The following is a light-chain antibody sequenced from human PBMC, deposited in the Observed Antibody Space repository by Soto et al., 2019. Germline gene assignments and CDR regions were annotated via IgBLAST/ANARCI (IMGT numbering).Light chain of an antibody. CDR2: GAS. V-gene: IGKV3-15*01. J-gene: IGKJ5*01. CDR3: QQYSTWPPIT. Sequence: EIVMTQSPATLSVSPGERVTLSCRASQGVSSNLAWYQQKPGQAPRLLIYGASTRATGVPARFSGSGSGTEFTLTISSLQSEDFAVYSCQQYSTWPPITFGQGTRLEIK. CDR1: QGVSSN.